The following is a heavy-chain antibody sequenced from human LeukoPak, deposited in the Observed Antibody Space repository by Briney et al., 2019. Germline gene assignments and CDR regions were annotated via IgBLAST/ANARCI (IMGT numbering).Heavy chain of an antibody. Sequence: GGSLRLSCAASGFTFSSYAISWVRQAPGQGLEWMGRIIPIFGTANYAQKFQGRVTITTDESTSTAYMELSSMRSEDTAVYYCARAGGYSSGPAASWGQGTLVTVSS. CDR1: GFTFSSYA. CDR2: IIPIFGTA. V-gene: IGHV1-69*05. J-gene: IGHJ5*02. D-gene: IGHD6-19*01. CDR3: ARAGGYSSGPAAS.